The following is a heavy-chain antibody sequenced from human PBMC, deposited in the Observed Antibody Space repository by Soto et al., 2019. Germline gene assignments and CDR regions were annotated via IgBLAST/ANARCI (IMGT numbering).Heavy chain of an antibody. CDR2: IDNAGSSA. CDR3: TRVGGSVSGMDV. V-gene: IGHV3-74*01. J-gene: IGHJ6*02. D-gene: IGHD1-26*01. Sequence: EVQLVESGGGLVQPGGSLRLSCAASGFTFSIYWMHWVRQAPGKGPGWVSRIDNAGSSARYADSVKGRFTISRDNAKNMVYLQMNSLRAEDTAVYYCTRVGGSVSGMDVWGQGTTVTVSS. CDR1: GFTFSIYW.